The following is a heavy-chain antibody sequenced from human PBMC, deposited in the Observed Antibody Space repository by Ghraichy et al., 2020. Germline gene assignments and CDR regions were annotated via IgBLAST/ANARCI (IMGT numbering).Heavy chain of an antibody. CDR1: GGPFSGYF. CDR2: VNPSEST. CDR3: ARMGPYYFDY. J-gene: IGHJ4*02. V-gene: IGHV4-34*01. Sequence: SQTLSLTCAVYGGPFSGYFWSWIRQPPGKWLEWIGEVNPSESTNHNPSLKSRVTMSIDTSKKQISLKLSSVTAADTAVYYCARMGPYYFDYWGQGTLVTVSS.